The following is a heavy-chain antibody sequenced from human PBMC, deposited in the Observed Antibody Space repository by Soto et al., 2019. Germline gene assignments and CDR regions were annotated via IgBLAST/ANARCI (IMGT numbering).Heavy chain of an antibody. CDR3: AHKGGRGAGMDV. CDR2: IYWDDDE. J-gene: IGHJ6*02. Sequence: QITLKESGPTLVKPTQTLTLTCTFSGFSLSTSGVGVAWIRQSPGKALEWLALIYWDDDERYGPSLKTRLTIIKDTSKNQVVLTMTNMDPVDTATYYCAHKGGRGAGMDVWGQGTTVTVSS. CDR1: GFSLSTSGVG. D-gene: IGHD2-15*01. V-gene: IGHV2-5*05.